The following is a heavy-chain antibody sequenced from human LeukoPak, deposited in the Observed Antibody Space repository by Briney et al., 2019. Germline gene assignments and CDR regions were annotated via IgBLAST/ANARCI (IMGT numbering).Heavy chain of an antibody. Sequence: PGGSLRLSCAASGFTFSSYSMTWVRQAPGKGLEWISYIRSSGSPIYYADSVRGRFTISKDNAKNSLYLQMNSLRDEDTAVYYCARPLRGIYGDWFDPWGQGTLVTVSS. CDR3: ARPLRGIYGDWFDP. CDR2: IRSSGSPI. V-gene: IGHV3-48*02. D-gene: IGHD4-17*01. CDR1: GFTFSSYS. J-gene: IGHJ5*02.